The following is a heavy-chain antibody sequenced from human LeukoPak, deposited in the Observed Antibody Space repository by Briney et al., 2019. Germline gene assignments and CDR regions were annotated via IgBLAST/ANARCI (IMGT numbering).Heavy chain of an antibody. CDR3: ASSPGPTTAWFDP. J-gene: IGHJ5*02. D-gene: IGHD4-17*01. CDR2: INPNSGGT. CDR1: GYTFTGYY. V-gene: IGHV1-2*02. Sequence: ASVKVSCKASGYTFTGYYMHWVRLAPGQGLEWMGWINPNSGGTNYAQKFQGRVTMTRDTSISTAYMELSRLRSDDTAVYYCASSPGPTTAWFDPWGQGTLVTVSS.